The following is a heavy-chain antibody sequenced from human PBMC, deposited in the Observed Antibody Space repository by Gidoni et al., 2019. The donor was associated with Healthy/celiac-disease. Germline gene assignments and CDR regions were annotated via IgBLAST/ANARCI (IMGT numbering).Heavy chain of an antibody. CDR1: GFTFSSYA. J-gene: IGHJ4*02. CDR3: AKRAGYYFDY. V-gene: IGHV3-23*01. CDR2: ISGSGGST. Sequence: EVQLLESGGGLVQPGGSLRLSCAASGFTFSSYAMSWVRQAPGKGLEGVAAISGSGGSTYYADAVKGRFTIARDNSKNTLYLKMNSLRAEDTAVYYCAKRAGYYFDYWGQGTLVTVSS.